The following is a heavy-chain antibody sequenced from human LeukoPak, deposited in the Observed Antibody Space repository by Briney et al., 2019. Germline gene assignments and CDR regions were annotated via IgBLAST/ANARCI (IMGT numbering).Heavy chain of an antibody. CDR1: GFTFSSYW. Sequence: PGGSLRLSCAASGFTFSSYWMHWVRQAPGKGLVWVSRINSDGSSTSYADSVKGRFTISRDNAKNTLYLQMNSLRAEDTAVYYCARAHGSGSYYENWFDPWGQGTLVTVSS. CDR2: INSDGSST. V-gene: IGHV3-74*01. D-gene: IGHD3-10*01. J-gene: IGHJ5*02. CDR3: ARAHGSGSYYENWFDP.